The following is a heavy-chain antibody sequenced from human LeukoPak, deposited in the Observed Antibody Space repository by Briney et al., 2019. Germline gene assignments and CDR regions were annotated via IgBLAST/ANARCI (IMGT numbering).Heavy chain of an antibody. V-gene: IGHV1-69*05. CDR2: IIPIFGTA. CDR1: GGTFSSYA. CDR3: ARGGSSDVSLGDYFDY. D-gene: IGHD2-15*01. Sequence: SVKVSCKASGGTFSSYAISWVRQAPGHGLEWMGRIIPIFGTANYAQKFQGRVTITTDESKSTAYMELSSLRSEDTAVYYCARGGSSDVSLGDYFDYWGQGTLVTVSS. J-gene: IGHJ4*02.